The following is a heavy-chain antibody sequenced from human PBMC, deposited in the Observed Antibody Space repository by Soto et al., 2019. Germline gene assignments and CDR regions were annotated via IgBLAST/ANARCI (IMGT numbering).Heavy chain of an antibody. CDR2: IYYSGST. J-gene: IGHJ2*01. CDR1: GGSISRSSYY. V-gene: IGHV4-39*01. CDR3: ARSDIVATRANCWYFDL. D-gene: IGHD5-12*01. Sequence: SETLSLTCTVPGGSISRSSYYWGWILQPPGKGLEWIGSIYYSGSTYYNPSLKSRVTISVDTSKNQFSLKLSSVTAADTAVYYCARSDIVATRANCWYFDLWGRGTLVTVSS.